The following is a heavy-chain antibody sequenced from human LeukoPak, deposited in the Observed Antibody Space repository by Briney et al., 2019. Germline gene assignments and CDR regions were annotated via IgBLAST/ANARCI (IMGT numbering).Heavy chain of an antibody. D-gene: IGHD3-10*01. CDR3: ARFGRRHYLNWFDP. CDR1: GGSFSGYY. Sequence: PSETLSLTCAVYGGSFSGYYWSWIRQPPGKGLEWIGEINHSGSTNYNPSLKSRVTISVDTSKNQFSLKLSSVTAADTAVYYCARFGRRHYLNWFDPWGQGTLVTVSS. J-gene: IGHJ5*02. V-gene: IGHV4-34*01. CDR2: INHSGST.